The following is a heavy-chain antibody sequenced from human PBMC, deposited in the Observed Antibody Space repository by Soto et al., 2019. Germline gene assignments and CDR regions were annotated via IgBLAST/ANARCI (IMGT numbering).Heavy chain of an antibody. V-gene: IGHV3-53*01. CDR3: ARGDYGPTCGMDV. CDR1: GFAVSSNY. D-gene: IGHD4-17*01. J-gene: IGHJ6*02. Sequence: GGSLTLSCSASGFAVSSNYMSWIRQAPGKGLERVSVIYSGGSTYYADSVRGRFTISRDKSKNTLYLQMNSLRAEDTAVYYCARGDYGPTCGMDVWGQGTTVTVSS. CDR2: IYSGGST.